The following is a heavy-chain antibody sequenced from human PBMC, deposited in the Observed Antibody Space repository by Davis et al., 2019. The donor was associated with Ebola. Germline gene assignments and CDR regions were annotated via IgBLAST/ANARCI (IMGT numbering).Heavy chain of an antibody. CDR3: ARDRRELPHYYYGMDV. V-gene: IGHV1-8*02. J-gene: IGHJ6*02. CDR2: MNPNSGNT. D-gene: IGHD1-26*01. CDR1: GYTFTGYY. Sequence: ASVQVSCKASGYTFTGYYMHWVRQATGQGLEWMGWMNPNSGNTGYAQKFQGRVTMTRDTSTSTVYMELSSLRSEDTAVYHCARDRRELPHYYYGMDVWGQGTTVTVSS.